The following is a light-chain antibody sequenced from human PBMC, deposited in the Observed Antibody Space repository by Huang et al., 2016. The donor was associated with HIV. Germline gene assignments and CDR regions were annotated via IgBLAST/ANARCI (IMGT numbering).Light chain of an antibody. CDR3: LQDFTFPLT. V-gene: IGKV1-6*01. CDR1: QDIKND. J-gene: IGKJ4*01. Sequence: AIQMTQSPPSLSASVGDRVTITCRASQDIKNDLGWYQQKPGKAPKLLIFGASELDVGVPSRFSGSGSGTDFTLIISRLQAEDLGTYFCLQDFTFPLTFGGGTKVEIK. CDR2: GAS.